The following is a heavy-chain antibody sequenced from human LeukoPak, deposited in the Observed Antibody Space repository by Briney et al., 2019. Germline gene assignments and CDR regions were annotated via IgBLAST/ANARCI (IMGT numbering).Heavy chain of an antibody. J-gene: IGHJ4*02. D-gene: IGHD5-18*01. V-gene: IGHV4-59*01. CDR2: IYYSGST. Sequence: SETLSLTCAVYGGSFSGYYWSWIRQPPGKGLEWIGYIYYSGSTNYNPSLKSRVTISVDTSENQFSLKLSSVTAADTAVYYCARVSGYSYGYDYWGQGTLVTVSS. CDR1: GGSFSGYY. CDR3: ARVSGYSYGYDY.